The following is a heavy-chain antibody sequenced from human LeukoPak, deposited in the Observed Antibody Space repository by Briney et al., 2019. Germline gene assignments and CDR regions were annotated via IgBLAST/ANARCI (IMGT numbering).Heavy chain of an antibody. CDR3: ARRITRDSSGYGFCY. D-gene: IGHD3-22*01. CDR2: ISSNGGST. Sequence: GGSLRLSCAASGFTFSSYAMHWVRQAPGKGLEYVSAISSNGGSTYYANSVKGRFTISRDNSKNTLYLQMNSLRAEDTAVYYCARRITRDSSGYGFCYWGQGTLVTVSS. V-gene: IGHV3-64*01. CDR1: GFTFSSYA. J-gene: IGHJ4*02.